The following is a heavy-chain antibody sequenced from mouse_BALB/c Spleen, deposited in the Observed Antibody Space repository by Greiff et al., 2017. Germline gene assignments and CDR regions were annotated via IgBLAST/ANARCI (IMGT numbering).Heavy chain of an antibody. D-gene: IGHD5-5*01. CDR2: INPSTGYT. J-gene: IGHJ3*01. V-gene: IGHV1-7*01. Sequence: VKLMESGAELAKPGASVKMSCKASGYTFTSYWMHWVKQRPGQGLEWIGYINPSTGYTEYNQKFKDKATLTADKSSSTAYMQLSSLTSEDSAVYYCARGDYPKAYWGQGTLVTVSA. CDR1: GYTFTSYW. CDR3: ARGDYPKAY.